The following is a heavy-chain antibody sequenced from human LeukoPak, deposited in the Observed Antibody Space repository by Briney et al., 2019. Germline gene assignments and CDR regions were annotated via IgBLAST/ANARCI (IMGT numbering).Heavy chain of an antibody. CDR1: GFTFSSYG. J-gene: IGHJ4*02. Sequence: GRSLRLSCAASGFTFSSYGMHWVRQAPGKGLEWVAVISYDGSNKYYADSVKGRFTISGDNSKNTLYLQMNSLRAEDTAVYYCAKELLWFGELSYWGQGTLVTVSS. D-gene: IGHD3-10*01. V-gene: IGHV3-30*18. CDR2: ISYDGSNK. CDR3: AKELLWFGELSY.